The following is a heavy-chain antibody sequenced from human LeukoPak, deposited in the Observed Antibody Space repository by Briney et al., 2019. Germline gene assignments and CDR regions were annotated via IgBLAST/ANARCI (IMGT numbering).Heavy chain of an antibody. CDR1: GDSISAYY. CDR2: ISYSGGT. J-gene: IGHJ5*02. V-gene: IGHV4-59*01. Sequence: PSETLSLTCTVSGDSISAYYWTWIRQPPGKGLEWIGYISYSGGTNYNASLKSRVTISLDTFKNQFSLKLTSVTAADTAMYYCAREYNWFDPWGQGTLVTASS. CDR3: AREYNWFDP.